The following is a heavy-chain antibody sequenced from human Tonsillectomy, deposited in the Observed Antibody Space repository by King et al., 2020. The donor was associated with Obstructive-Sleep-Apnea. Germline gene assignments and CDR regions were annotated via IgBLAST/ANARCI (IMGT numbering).Heavy chain of an antibody. D-gene: IGHD2-21*02. CDR3: AKQNIVVVTAMYYFDY. CDR2: ISWDGYST. V-gene: IGHV3-43*01. Sequence: QLVQSGGVVVQPGGSLRLSCAASGFNFDDYTMHWVRQAPGKGLEWVSLISWDGYSTYYADSVKGRFTISRDNSKNSLYLQMNSLRTEDTALYYCAKQNIVVVTAMYYFDYWGQGTLVTVSS. J-gene: IGHJ4*02. CDR1: GFNFDDYT.